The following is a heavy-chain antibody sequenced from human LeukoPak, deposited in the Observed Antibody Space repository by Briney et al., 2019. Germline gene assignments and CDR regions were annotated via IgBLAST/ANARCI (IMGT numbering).Heavy chain of an antibody. J-gene: IGHJ3*02. V-gene: IGHV1-46*01. CDR3: ARVGSDYYDGSGYRGAFDI. CDR2: INPSSGST. Sequence: ASVKVSCKASGYTFTSYYMHWVRQAPGQGLEWMGIINPSSGSTSYAQKFQGRVTMTRDTSTSTVYMELSSLRSEDTAVYYCARVGSDYYDGSGYRGAFDIWGQGTMVTVSS. CDR1: GYTFTSYY. D-gene: IGHD3-22*01.